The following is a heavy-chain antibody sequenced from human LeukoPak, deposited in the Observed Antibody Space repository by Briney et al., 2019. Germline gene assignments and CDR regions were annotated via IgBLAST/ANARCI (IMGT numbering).Heavy chain of an antibody. D-gene: IGHD3-22*01. V-gene: IGHV1-24*01. J-gene: IGHJ5*02. CDR3: ATDPCYYDSSGYRHDVS. Sequence: SVKVSCKVSGYTLTELSMHWVRQAPGNGLEGIGGFDPEDGETIYEQKFQGRVTMTEDTSTDPAYRELSSLRSEDTAVYYCATDPCYYDSSGYRHDVSWGQGTLVTVSS. CDR2: FDPEDGET. CDR1: GYTLTELS.